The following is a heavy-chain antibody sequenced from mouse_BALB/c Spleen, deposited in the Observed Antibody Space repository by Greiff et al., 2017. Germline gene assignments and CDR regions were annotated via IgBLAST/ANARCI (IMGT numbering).Heavy chain of an antibody. D-gene: IGHD2-2*01. CDR2: IRNKANGYTT. CDR3: ASSYGYYWYFDV. Sequence: EVKLVESGGGLVQPGGSLRLSCATSGFTFTDYYMSWVRQPPGKALEWLGFIRNKANGYTTEYSASVKGRFTISRDNSQSILYLQMNTLRAEDSATYYCASSYGYYWYFDVWGAGTTVTVSS. CDR1: GFTFTDYY. J-gene: IGHJ1*01. V-gene: IGHV7-3*02.